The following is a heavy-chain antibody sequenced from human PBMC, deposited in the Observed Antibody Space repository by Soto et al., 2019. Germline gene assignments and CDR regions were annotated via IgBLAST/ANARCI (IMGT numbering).Heavy chain of an antibody. V-gene: IGHV3-48*03. CDR2: ISGSSRTI. CDR1: GFTFSSYE. J-gene: IGHJ3*02. Sequence: VQLVESGGGLVQPGGSLRLSCAASGFTFSSYEMNWVRQGPGRGLEWVSYISGSSRTIYYADSVKGRFTISRDNAKNSLYLQMNGLRAEDTAVYYCAREGDTNAFDIWGQGTMVTVSS. CDR3: AREGDTNAFDI. D-gene: IGHD2-21*01.